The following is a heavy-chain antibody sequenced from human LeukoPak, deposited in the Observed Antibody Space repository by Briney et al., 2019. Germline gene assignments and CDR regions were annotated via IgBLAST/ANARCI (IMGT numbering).Heavy chain of an antibody. CDR2: IYYSGNT. V-gene: IGHV4-4*02. D-gene: IGHD3-22*01. J-gene: IGHJ4*02. CDR3: ARVGRYFDSNGYYFDY. Sequence: SETLSLTCAVSGGSIGSSNWWSWVRQPPGKGLEWIGEIYYSGNTNYNPPLKSRITISIDTSKTLFSLKLTSVTAADAAVFYCARVGRYFDSNGYYFDYWGQGTLVTVSS. CDR1: GGSIGSSNW.